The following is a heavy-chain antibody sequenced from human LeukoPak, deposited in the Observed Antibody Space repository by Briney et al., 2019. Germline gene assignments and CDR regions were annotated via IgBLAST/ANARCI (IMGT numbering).Heavy chain of an antibody. V-gene: IGHV3-33*01. CDR2: IWYDGTNK. D-gene: IGHD6-19*01. CDR1: GFSFSSYG. J-gene: IGHJ3*02. CDR3: ARDPTQWHLALDI. Sequence: PGGSVSLSCAASGFSFSSYGMHWVGQAPGKGLEWVAVIWYDGTNKYYADSVKGRFTIWRDNSKNTLYLQMNSLRAEDTAVYYCARDPTQWHLALDIWVRATIVTVSS.